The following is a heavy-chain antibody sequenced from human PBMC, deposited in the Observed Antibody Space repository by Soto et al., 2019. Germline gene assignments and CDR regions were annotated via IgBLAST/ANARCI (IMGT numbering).Heavy chain of an antibody. V-gene: IGHV4-39*01. CDR2: IFYSGST. CDR3: ARRGAVTDSPFDY. Sequence: QLQVQESGPGLVKPSETLSLTCTVSGGSISSSSYYWGWIRQPPGRGLEWIGTIFYSGSTYYNPSLKSRVTLSVDTSKNQFSLKLKSVTAADTAVYYCARRGAVTDSPFDYWGQGTLVTVSS. J-gene: IGHJ4*02. CDR1: GGSISSSSYY. D-gene: IGHD6-19*01.